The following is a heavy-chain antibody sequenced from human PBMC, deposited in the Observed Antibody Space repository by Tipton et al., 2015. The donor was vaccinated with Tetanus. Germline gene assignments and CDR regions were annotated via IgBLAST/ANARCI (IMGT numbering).Heavy chain of an antibody. D-gene: IGHD4-17*01. J-gene: IGHJ4*02. Sequence: TLSLTCTVSGGSISSGDYYWSWIRQPPGKGLEWIGYIYYSGSTYYNPSLKSRVTISVDTSKNQFSLKLSSVTAADTAVYYCAREEVRGLTTVTTLGDYWGQGTLVTVSS. CDR1: GGSISSGDYY. CDR3: AREEVRGLTTVTTLGDY. CDR2: IYYSGST. V-gene: IGHV4-30-4*01.